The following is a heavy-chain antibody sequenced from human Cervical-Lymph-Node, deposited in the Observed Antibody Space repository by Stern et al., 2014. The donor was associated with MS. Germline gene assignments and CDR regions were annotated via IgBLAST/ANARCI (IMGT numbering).Heavy chain of an antibody. J-gene: IGHJ4*02. V-gene: IGHV3-23*04. CDR2: LDSTGGVA. Sequence: VQLVQSAGGLVQPGGSLRLSCATSGFTFSNYAMLWVRQAPQKGLEWVSSLDSTGGVASYYDSAKGRFTISRDNSGSTLFLHMTSLRDDDTAFYYCAKDRDEYGRSAHDPDFWGQGTLVTVAS. CDR1: GFTFSNYA. CDR3: AKDRDEYGRSAHDPDF. D-gene: IGHD4/OR15-4a*01.